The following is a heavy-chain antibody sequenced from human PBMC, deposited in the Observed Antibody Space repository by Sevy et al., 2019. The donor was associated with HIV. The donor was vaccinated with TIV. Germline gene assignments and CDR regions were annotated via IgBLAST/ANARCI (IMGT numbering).Heavy chain of an antibody. J-gene: IGHJ4*02. CDR3: AREQITGAKPEYFAY. CDR2: INQDGGEK. V-gene: IGHV3-7*01. D-gene: IGHD1-7*01. Sequence: GGSLRLSCAVSGFTFSNYWMSWVRQAPGKGLECVANINQDGGEKYYLDSLKGQFFVSRDNAKNLLYLQMDSLRAEDTAAYYCAREQITGAKPEYFAYWGQGTLVNVSS. CDR1: GFTFSNYW.